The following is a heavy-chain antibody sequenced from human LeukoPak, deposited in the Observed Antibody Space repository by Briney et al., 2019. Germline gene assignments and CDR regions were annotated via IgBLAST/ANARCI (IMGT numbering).Heavy chain of an antibody. Sequence: SVKVSCKASGYTFTGYYMHWVRQAPGQGLEWMGRINPNSGGTNYAQKFQGRVTMTRDTSISTAYMELSRLRSDDTAVYYCARDPSSSWLFDYWGQGTLVTVSS. CDR3: ARDPSSSWLFDY. CDR1: GYTFTGYY. CDR2: INPNSGGT. V-gene: IGHV1-2*06. J-gene: IGHJ4*02. D-gene: IGHD6-13*01.